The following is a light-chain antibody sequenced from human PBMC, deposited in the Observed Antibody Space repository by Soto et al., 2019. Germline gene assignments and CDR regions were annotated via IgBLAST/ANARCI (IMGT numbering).Light chain of an antibody. CDR3: AAWDDSLRGV. V-gene: IGLV1-47*01. J-gene: IGLJ1*01. CDR1: SSNIGSNY. CDR2: RNN. Sequence: QSVLTQPPSASGTPGQRVTMSCSGSSSNIGSNYVYWYQQLPGTAPKLLIYRNNQRPSGVPDRFSGSKSGTSASLAIRGLRSEDEADYYCAAWDDSLRGVFGTGTKVTVL.